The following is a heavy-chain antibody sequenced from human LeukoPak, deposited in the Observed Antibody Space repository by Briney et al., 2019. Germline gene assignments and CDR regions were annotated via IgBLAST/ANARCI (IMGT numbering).Heavy chain of an antibody. D-gene: IGHD3-10*01. V-gene: IGHV3-30-3*01. CDR1: GFTFSSYA. J-gene: IGHJ4*02. CDR2: ISYDGSSK. CDR3: ARGSRGILWFGELLGFDY. Sequence: GGSLTLSCAASGFTFSSYAMHWVRQAPGKGLEWVAVISYDGSSKYYADSVKGRFTISRDNSKNTLYLQMNSLRAEDTAVYYCARGSRGILWFGELLGFDYWGQGTLVTVSS.